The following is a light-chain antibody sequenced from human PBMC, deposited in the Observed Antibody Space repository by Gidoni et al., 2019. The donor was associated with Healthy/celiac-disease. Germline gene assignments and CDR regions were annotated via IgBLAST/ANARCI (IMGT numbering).Light chain of an antibody. J-gene: IGLJ3*02. CDR2: GTN. CDR1: SLRSYY. Sequence: SSELSQDPAVSVALGQTVRITCQGDSLRSYYASWYQQKPGQDPVLVIYGTNNRPSGIPDRVSGSSSGNTASLTITGAQAEDEADYYCNSRDSSGNPLANWVFGGGTKLTVL. V-gene: IGLV3-19*01. CDR3: NSRDSSGNPLANWV.